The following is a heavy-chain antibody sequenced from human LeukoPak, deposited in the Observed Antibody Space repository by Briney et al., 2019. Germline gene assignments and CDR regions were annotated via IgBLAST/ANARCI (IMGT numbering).Heavy chain of an antibody. D-gene: IGHD1-14*01. CDR1: GYTFTPYY. J-gene: IGHJ4*02. Sequence: ASVKVSCKASGYTFTPYYIHWVRQAPGQGLEWMGIINPTGGGATYAQNFQGRVTLTRDTSTSTVYMELSSLRSEDAALYYCARELGTTNEFPINYWGQGTLVTVSS. V-gene: IGHV1-46*01. CDR3: ARELGTTNEFPINY. CDR2: INPTGGGA.